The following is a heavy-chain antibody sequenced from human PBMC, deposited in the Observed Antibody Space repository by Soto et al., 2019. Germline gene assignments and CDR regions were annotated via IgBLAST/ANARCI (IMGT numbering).Heavy chain of an antibody. J-gene: IGHJ4*02. V-gene: IGHV1-3*01. D-gene: IGHD2-8*01. CDR1: GYTLTNYA. CDR2: IDPGSGKA. CDR3: TRDLNGGNPFDF. Sequence: QVQLVQSGAEVKKPGASVRLSCKPSGYTLTNYAIHWVRQAAGQRREWLGWIDPGSGKATYSQKFQDRIIISRDNSASTFYMDLSSLTSEDTAVYFCTRDLNGGNPFDFWGQGALVTVSS.